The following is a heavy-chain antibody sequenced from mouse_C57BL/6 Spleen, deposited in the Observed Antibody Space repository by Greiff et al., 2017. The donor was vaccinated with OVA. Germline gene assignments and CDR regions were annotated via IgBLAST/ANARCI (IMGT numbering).Heavy chain of an antibody. CDR3: ARGGVEAWFAY. Sequence: EVQLQQSVAELVRPGASVTFSCTASGFTITNTYMHWVKQRPEQGLEWIGGFGRANGTTKYAPKFQGKATITADTSSNTAYLQLSSLTSEDTAIYYCARGGVEAWFAYWGQGTLVTVSA. CDR1: GFTITNTY. CDR2: FGRANGTT. V-gene: IGHV14-3*01. J-gene: IGHJ3*01.